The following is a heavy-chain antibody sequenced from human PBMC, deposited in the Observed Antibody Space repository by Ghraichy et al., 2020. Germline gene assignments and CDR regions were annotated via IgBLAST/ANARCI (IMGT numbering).Heavy chain of an antibody. CDR2: ISYSGST. Sequence: SQTLSLTCTVSGDSISSYYWSWIRQPPGKGLEWIGYISYSGSTNYNPSLKSRVTISVDTSKNQFSLKLISVTAADTAVYYCARRGQYCSGGSCELDYWGQGILVTVSS. J-gene: IGHJ4*02. D-gene: IGHD2-15*01. V-gene: IGHV4-59*08. CDR1: GDSISSYY. CDR3: ARRGQYCSGGSCELDY.